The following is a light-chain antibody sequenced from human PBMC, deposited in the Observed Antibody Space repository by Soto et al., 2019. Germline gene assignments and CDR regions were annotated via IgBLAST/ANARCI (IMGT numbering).Light chain of an antibody. CDR1: QSIGTI. J-gene: IGKJ1*01. V-gene: IGKV3-11*01. CDR3: QHRSKWPWT. CDR2: DAS. Sequence: EILLTQSPGTLSLSPGERATLSCEASQSIGTILAWYQQKPGQAPRLLIYDASNRAAGIPARFSGSGSGTDFALTIDSLEPEDVAVYYCQHRSKWPWTFGQGTKVEIK.